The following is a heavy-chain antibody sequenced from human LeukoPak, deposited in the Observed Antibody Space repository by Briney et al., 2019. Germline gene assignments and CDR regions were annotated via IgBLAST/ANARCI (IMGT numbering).Heavy chain of an antibody. CDR3: AYCGGDCYFDY. J-gene: IGHJ4*02. D-gene: IGHD2-21*02. CDR1: GGTFCSYA. CDR2: IIPIFGTA. V-gene: IGHV1-69*06. Sequence: SVKVSCKASGGTFCSYAISWVRQAPGQGLEWMGRIIPIFGTANYAQKFQGRVTITADKSTSTAYMELSSLRSEDTAVYYCAYCGGDCYFDYWGQGTLVTVSS.